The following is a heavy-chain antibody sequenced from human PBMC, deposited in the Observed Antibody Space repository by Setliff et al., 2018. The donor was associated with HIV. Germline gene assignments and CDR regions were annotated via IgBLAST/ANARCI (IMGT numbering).Heavy chain of an antibody. CDR1: GGSISSTNYF. J-gene: IGHJ3*01. D-gene: IGHD4-17*01. CDR3: ARVQMAYAAFDV. CDR2: IYFTGSS. Sequence: SETLSLTCTVSGGSISSTNYFWGWIRQPPGKGLEWIGTIYFTGSSDNNPSLKSRVTLSVDTSKHQFSLKLSSVTAADTAVYYCARVQMAYAAFDVWGQGTMVTV. V-gene: IGHV4-39*07.